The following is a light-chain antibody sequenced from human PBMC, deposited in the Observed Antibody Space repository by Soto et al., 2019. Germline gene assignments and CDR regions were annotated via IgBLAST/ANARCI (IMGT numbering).Light chain of an antibody. CDR3: QSYDSSVSGSI. CDR2: DNS. Sequence: QPVLTQPPSVSGAPGQRVTISCTGRSSNIGARFDVHWYQQVPGTAPKLLIYDNSNRPSGVPDRFSGSKSGTSASLAITGLQAEDEADYYCQSYDSSVSGSIFGGGTKVTVL. V-gene: IGLV1-40*01. CDR1: SSNIGARFD. J-gene: IGLJ2*01.